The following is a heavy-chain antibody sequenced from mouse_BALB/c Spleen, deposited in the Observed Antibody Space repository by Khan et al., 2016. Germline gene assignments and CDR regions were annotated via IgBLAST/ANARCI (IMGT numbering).Heavy chain of an antibody. V-gene: IGHV3-2*02. J-gene: IGHJ2*01. CDR1: GYSITSDYA. Sequence: VQLKESGPGLVKPSQSLSLTCTVTGYSITSDYAWNWIRQFPGNKLKWMGYISYSGSTSYNPSLKSRISITRDTSKNQFFLQLNSVTTEDTATYDCARRGDDEGYFYYWDQGTTLTVSS. CDR3: ARRGDDEGYFYY. CDR2: ISYSGST.